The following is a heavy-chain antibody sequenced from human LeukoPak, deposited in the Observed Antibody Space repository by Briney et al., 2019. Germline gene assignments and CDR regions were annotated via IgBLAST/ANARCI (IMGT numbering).Heavy chain of an antibody. CDR3: TVGFCGTNCYTPEY. CDR1: GFTFSNYG. J-gene: IGHJ4*01. V-gene: IGHV3-30*03. Sequence: GGSLRLSCAASGFTFSNYGMHWVRQAPGKGLEWVAVMSHDGRNIVHADSVKGRFTISRDNSQNTLHLQMNSLRIEDTAVYYCTVGFCGTNCYTPEYWGQGTLVTVSS. D-gene: IGHD2-21*02. CDR2: MSHDGRNI.